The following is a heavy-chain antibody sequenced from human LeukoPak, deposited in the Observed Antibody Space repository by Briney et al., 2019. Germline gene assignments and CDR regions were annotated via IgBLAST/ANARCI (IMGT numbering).Heavy chain of an antibody. V-gene: IGHV4-39*01. CDR1: GGSISSSGYY. CDR3: ARGRFSRHYYDSSGYYPWYFDY. CDR2: IYYTGTT. D-gene: IGHD3-22*01. J-gene: IGHJ4*02. Sequence: SETLSLTCTVSGGSISSSGYYWGWIRQPPGKGLESIGSIYYTGTTSYNPSLKSRLTISVDTSKNQFSLKLSSVTAADTAVYYCARGRFSRHYYDSSGYYPWYFDYWGQGTLVTVSS.